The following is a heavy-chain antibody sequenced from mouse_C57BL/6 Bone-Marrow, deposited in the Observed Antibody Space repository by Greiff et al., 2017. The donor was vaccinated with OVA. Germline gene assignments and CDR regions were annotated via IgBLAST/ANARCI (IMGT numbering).Heavy chain of an antibody. CDR2: IDPETGGP. Sequence: QVQLQQAGAELVRPGASVTLSCKASGYTFTDYEMHWVKQTPVHGLEWIGAIDPETGGPAYNQKFKGKAILTADKSSSTSYMELRSLTSEDSAVYYCTRKDWEVAMDYWGQGTSVTVSS. CDR1: GYTFTDYE. V-gene: IGHV1-15*01. D-gene: IGHD4-1*01. J-gene: IGHJ4*01. CDR3: TRKDWEVAMDY.